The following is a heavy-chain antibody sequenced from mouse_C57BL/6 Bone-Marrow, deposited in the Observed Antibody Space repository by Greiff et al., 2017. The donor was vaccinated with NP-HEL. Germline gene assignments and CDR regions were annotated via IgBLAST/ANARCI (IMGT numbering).Heavy chain of an antibody. Sequence: QVQLQQPGAELVKPGASVKLSCKASGYTFTSYWMQWVKQRPGQGLEWIGEIDPSDSYTNYNHKFKGKATLTVDPSSSTAYMQLSSLTSEDSAVYDCARECIYYYFDYWGQGTTLTVSS. J-gene: IGHJ2*01. CDR3: ARECIYYYFDY. D-gene: IGHD1-1*01. CDR2: IDPSDSYT. V-gene: IGHV1-50*01. CDR1: GYTFTSYW.